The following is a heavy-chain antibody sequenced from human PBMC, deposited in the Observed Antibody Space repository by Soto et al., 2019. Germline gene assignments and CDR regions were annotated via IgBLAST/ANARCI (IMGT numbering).Heavy chain of an antibody. CDR2: IYYSGST. V-gene: IGHV4-30-4*01. CDR1: GGSISSGDYY. J-gene: IGHJ4*02. Sequence: QVQLQESGPGLVKPSQTLSLTCTVSGGSISSGDYYWSWIRQPPGKGLEWIGYIYYSGSTYYNPSLKSRVTXXVXTXXNQFSLKLSSVTAADTAVYYCASTRVATMGVSFDYWGQGTLVTVSS. CDR3: ASTRVATMGVSFDY. D-gene: IGHD5-12*01.